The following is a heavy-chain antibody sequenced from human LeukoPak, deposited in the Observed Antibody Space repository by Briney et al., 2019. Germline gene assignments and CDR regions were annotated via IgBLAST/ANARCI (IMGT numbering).Heavy chain of an antibody. CDR1: GGSISSYY. J-gene: IGHJ3*02. D-gene: IGHD3-10*01. CDR2: IYYSGST. Sequence: KPSETLSLTCAVSGGSISSYYWSWIRQPPGKGLEWIGYIYYSGSTNYNPSLKSRVTISVDTSKNQFSLKLSSVTAADTAVYYCARVGMVRGVTDAFDIWGQGTIVTVSS. CDR3: ARVGMVRGVTDAFDI. V-gene: IGHV4-59*01.